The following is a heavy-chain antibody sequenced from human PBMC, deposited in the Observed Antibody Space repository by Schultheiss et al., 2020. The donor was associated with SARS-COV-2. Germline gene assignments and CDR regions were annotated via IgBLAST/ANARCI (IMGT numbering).Heavy chain of an antibody. D-gene: IGHD5-12*01. Sequence: ASVKVSCKASGYTFTGYYMHWVRQAPGQGLEWMGWINPNSGGTNYAQKFQGRVTVTRDTSISTAYMELSRLRSDDTAVYFCARGGLVFIVASIEGNGMDVWGQGTTVTVSS. CDR3: ARGGLVFIVASIEGNGMDV. CDR1: GYTFTGYY. J-gene: IGHJ6*02. CDR2: INPNSGGT. V-gene: IGHV1-2*02.